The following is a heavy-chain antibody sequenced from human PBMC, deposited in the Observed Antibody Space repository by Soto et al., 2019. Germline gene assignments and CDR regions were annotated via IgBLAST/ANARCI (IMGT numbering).Heavy chain of an antibody. Sequence: WGSLRLSCAASGFTFISYSISFFRHSPFKWLEWVSSISSSSSYIYYADSVKGRFTISRDNAKNSLDLQMNSLRGEDKAVCYCARGRLAVTARASSDYGMDVWGQGTTVTVSS. CDR3: ARGRLAVTARASSDYGMDV. CDR1: GFTFISYS. J-gene: IGHJ6*02. D-gene: IGHD4-17*01. V-gene: IGHV3-21*01. CDR2: ISSSSSYI.